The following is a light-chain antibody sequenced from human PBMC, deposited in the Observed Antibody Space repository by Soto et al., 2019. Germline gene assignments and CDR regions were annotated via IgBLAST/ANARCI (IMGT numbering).Light chain of an antibody. CDR3: SSYTSSSTVV. CDR2: NVR. V-gene: IGLV2-14*01. J-gene: IGLJ2*01. CDR1: SSDVGGYDY. Sequence: QSALTQPASVSGSPGQSITISCTGTSSDVGGYDYVSWYQQHPGKAPKLMIYNVRNRPSGVSNRFSGSKAGNTASLTISGLQVEDEAAYYCSSYTSSSTVVFGGGTKLTVL.